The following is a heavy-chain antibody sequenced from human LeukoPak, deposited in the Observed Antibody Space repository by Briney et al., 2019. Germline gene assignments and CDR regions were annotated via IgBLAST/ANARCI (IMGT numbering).Heavy chain of an antibody. CDR1: GGSISDISYY. Sequence: SETLSLTCTVSGGSISDISYYWGWIRQPPGKGLEWIGNIYYSGSTYYNPSLKSRVTISIERSKNHFSLNLNSLTAADTAVYYCARVYSSTHNWFDTWGQGIQVTVSA. CDR3: ARVYSSTHNWFDT. CDR2: IYYSGST. V-gene: IGHV4-39*07. D-gene: IGHD2-2*01. J-gene: IGHJ5*02.